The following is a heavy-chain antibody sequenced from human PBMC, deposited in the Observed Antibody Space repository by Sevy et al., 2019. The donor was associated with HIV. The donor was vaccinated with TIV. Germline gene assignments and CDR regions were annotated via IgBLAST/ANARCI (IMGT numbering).Heavy chain of an antibody. CDR1: GFTFSSYA. CDR2: IIGSGGRT. J-gene: IGHJ4*02. CDR3: AKDGHDYGDFYFNY. D-gene: IGHD4-17*01. V-gene: IGHV3-23*01. Sequence: GGSLRLSCAASGFTFSSYAMSWVRQAPGKGLEWVSCIIGSGGRTYYAESVKGRFTISRDNAKNTQYLQMNNLRAEDTAVYYCAKDGHDYGDFYFNYWGQGTLVTVSS.